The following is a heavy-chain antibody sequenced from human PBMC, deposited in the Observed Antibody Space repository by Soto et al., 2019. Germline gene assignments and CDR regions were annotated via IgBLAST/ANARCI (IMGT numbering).Heavy chain of an antibody. CDR3: ARVSGSYYYGMDV. V-gene: IGHV4-4*02. CDR2: IYHSGST. CDR1: GDSISSSNW. D-gene: IGHD1-26*01. J-gene: IGHJ6*02. Sequence: QVQLQESGPGLVKPSGTLSLTCAVSGDSISSSNWWGWVRQPPGKGLGWIGEIYHSGSTNYNPSLKSRVTISVDKSKNQFSLKLSSVTAADTAVYYCARVSGSYYYGMDVWGQGTTVTVSS.